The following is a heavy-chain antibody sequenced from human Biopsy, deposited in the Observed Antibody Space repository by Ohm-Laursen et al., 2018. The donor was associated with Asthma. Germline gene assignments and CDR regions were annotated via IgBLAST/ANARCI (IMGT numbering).Heavy chain of an antibody. Sequence: SDTLSLTCAISGGSFTHYFWMWIRQPPGKGLEWIGEINYRGDTNYNPSLECRVSISVDTSTYHFSLRLNSVTAADTAVYYCVRGEEVAGTYFKDWDQGTLVTVSS. CDR3: VRGEEVAGTYFKD. CDR2: INYRGDT. CDR1: GGSFTHYF. D-gene: IGHD6-19*01. V-gene: IGHV4-34*01. J-gene: IGHJ1*01.